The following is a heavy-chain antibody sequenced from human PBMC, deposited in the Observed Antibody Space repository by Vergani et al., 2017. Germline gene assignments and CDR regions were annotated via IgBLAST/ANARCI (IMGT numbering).Heavy chain of an antibody. D-gene: IGHD3-3*01. CDR1: GFTFSSYA. CDR3: AKARLRFLEWLGAFDI. V-gene: IGHV3-23*04. J-gene: IGHJ3*02. Sequence: VQLVESGGGLVKPGGSLRLSCAASGFTFSSYAMSWVRQAPGKGLEWVSAISGSGGSTYYADSVKGRFTISRDNSKNTLYLQMNSLRAEDTAVYYCAKARLRFLEWLGAFDIWGQGTMVTVSS. CDR2: ISGSGGST.